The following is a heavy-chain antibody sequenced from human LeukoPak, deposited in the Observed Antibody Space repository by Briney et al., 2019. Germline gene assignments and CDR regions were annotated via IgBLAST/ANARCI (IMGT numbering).Heavy chain of an antibody. CDR3: AKDARGNSGNYYDN. CDR1: GFTFTSYA. D-gene: IGHD3-10*01. J-gene: IGHJ4*02. CDR2: ISGSGSNT. V-gene: IGHV3-23*01. Sequence: PGGSLRLSCAASGFTFTSYAMTWVRQAPGKGLEWVPSISGSGSNTYYADSMKGRFTISRDSSKNTLNLQLNSLRVEDTAVYYCAKDARGNSGNYYDNWGQGTLVTVSS.